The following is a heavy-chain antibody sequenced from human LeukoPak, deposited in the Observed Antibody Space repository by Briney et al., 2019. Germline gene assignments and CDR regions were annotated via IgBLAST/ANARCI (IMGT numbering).Heavy chain of an antibody. V-gene: IGHV4-59*08. Sequence: SETLSLTCTVSGGSISSDYWSWIRQPPGKGLEWIGYIYYSGSTNYNPSLKSRVTISVDTSKNQFSLKRSFVTAADTAVYYCARTSPYYDILTGYPSARFDPWGQGTLVTVSS. J-gene: IGHJ5*02. CDR3: ARTSPYYDILTGYPSARFDP. D-gene: IGHD3-9*01. CDR1: GGSISSDY. CDR2: IYYSGST.